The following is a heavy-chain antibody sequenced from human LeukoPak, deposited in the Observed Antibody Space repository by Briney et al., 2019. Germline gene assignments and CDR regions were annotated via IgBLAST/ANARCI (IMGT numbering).Heavy chain of an antibody. Sequence: ASVKVSCKASGYTFTGYYMHWVRQAPGQGLEWMGWINPNSGGTNYAQKFQGRATMTRDTSISTAYMELSRLRSDDTAVYYCARDRAMVRGVIIRAQYYFDYWGQGTLVTVSS. J-gene: IGHJ4*02. CDR3: ARDRAMVRGVIIRAQYYFDY. CDR2: INPNSGGT. V-gene: IGHV1-2*02. CDR1: GYTFTGYY. D-gene: IGHD3-10*01.